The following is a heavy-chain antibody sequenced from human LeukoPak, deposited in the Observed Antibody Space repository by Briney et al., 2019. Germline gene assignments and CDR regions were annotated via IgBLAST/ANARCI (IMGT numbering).Heavy chain of an antibody. Sequence: GASVKVSFKASVGTFRSYAISWVRQAPGQGLEWVGGIIPIFGTANYAQKFQGRVTITADEYTNTAYMELSSLRSEDTAVYYCARGHYGSGSYDFDYWGQGTLVTVSS. CDR1: VGTFRSYA. D-gene: IGHD3-10*01. CDR3: ARGHYGSGSYDFDY. J-gene: IGHJ4*02. CDR2: IIPIFGTA. V-gene: IGHV1-69*01.